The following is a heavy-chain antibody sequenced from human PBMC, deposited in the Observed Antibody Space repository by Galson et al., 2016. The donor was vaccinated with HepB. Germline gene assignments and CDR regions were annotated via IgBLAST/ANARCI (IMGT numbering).Heavy chain of an antibody. CDR1: GFTFSNYG. J-gene: IGHJ6*02. V-gene: IGHV3-33*01. CDR3: AREEIVVVPAAMPGETYFYYSGMDV. D-gene: IGHD2-2*01. Sequence: SLRLSCAASGFTFSNYGMHWVRQAPGEGLEWVAIIWNDGSNKYYGDSVKGRFTISRDSSKNTLYLQMNSLRAEDTAVYYCAREEIVVVPAAMPGETYFYYSGMDVWGQGTTVTVAS. CDR2: IWNDGSNK.